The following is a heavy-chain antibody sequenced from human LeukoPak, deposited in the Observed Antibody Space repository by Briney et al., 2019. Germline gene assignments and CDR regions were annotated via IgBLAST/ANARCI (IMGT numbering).Heavy chain of an antibody. CDR1: GGSIRSYY. CDR2: IYYSGST. D-gene: IGHD6-13*01. CDR3: ARVYYSNSYDYWYFDL. J-gene: IGHJ2*01. V-gene: IGHV4-59*01. Sequence: SETLSLTCTVSGGSIRSYYWSWIRQPPGKGLQWIAYIYYSGSTNYNPSLKSRVTISVDTSKNQFSLKLSSVTAADTAVYYCARVYYSNSYDYWYFDLWGRGTLVTVSS.